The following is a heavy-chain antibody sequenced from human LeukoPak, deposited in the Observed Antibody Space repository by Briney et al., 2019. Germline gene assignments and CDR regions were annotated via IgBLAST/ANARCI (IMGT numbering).Heavy chain of an antibody. D-gene: IGHD4-17*01. J-gene: IGHJ4*02. Sequence: GGSLRLSCAASGVTFSNAWMSWVRQAPGKGLEWVGRIKSKTDGGTTDYAAPVKGRFTISRDDSKNPLYLQMNSLKTEDTAVYYCTTADYGDYVSDYWGQGTLVTVSS. CDR3: TTADYGDYVSDY. CDR2: IKSKTDGGTT. CDR1: GVTFSNAW. V-gene: IGHV3-15*01.